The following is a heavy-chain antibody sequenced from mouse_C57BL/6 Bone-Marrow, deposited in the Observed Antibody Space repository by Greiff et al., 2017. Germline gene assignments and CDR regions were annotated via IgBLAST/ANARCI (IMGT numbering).Heavy chain of an antibody. J-gene: IGHJ3*01. V-gene: IGHV5-6*01. CDR3: ALSAWFAY. Sequence: EVQLLESGADLVKPGGSLKLSCAASGFTFSSSGMSWVRQTPDRRLEWVVTISTGGSYTYYPDSVKGRFTISRDNAKNTLYLQMSSLKSEDTAMYYCALSAWFAYWGQGTLVTVSA. CDR1: GFTFSSSG. CDR2: ISTGGSYT.